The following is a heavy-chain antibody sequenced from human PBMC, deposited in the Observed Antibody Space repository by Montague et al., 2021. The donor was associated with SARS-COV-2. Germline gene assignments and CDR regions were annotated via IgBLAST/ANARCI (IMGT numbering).Heavy chain of an antibody. CDR3: ARFPTSYYYDSKAAPATPDAFDI. CDR1: GGSISSSSYY. D-gene: IGHD3-22*01. V-gene: IGHV4-39*01. J-gene: IGHJ3*02. CDR2: IYYSGST. Sequence: SETLYLTCTVSGGSISSSSYYWGWIRQPPGKGLEWIGSIYYSGSTYYKPSLKSRVTISVDTSKNQFSLKLSSVTAADTAVYYCARFPTSYYYDSKAAPATPDAFDIWGQGTMVTVSS.